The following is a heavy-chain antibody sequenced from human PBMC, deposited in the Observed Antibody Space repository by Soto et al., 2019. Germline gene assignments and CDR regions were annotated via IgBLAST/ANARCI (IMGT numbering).Heavy chain of an antibody. D-gene: IGHD2-21*01. J-gene: IGHJ4*02. Sequence: GGSLRLSCAASGFTFSSYAMSWVRQAPGKGLEWVSAISGSGGSTYYADSVKGRFTISRDNSKNTLYLQMNSLRAEDTAVYYCAKDLSPAIPRPQKPDYWGQGTLVTVSS. CDR1: GFTFSSYA. V-gene: IGHV3-23*01. CDR2: ISGSGGST. CDR3: AKDLSPAIPRPQKPDY.